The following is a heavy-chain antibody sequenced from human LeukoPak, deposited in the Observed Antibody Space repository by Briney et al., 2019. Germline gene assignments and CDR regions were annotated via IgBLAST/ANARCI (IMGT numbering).Heavy chain of an antibody. CDR3: ARVLGYDSIGYHSDYMDV. D-gene: IGHD3-22*01. J-gene: IGHJ6*03. CDR2: IYSGDST. V-gene: IGHV3-53*01. Sequence: GGSLRLSCAASGLTVSSNYMSWVRQAPGKGLEWVSVIYSGDSTYYADSVKGRFTISRDNSKNTVYLQMNSLRAEDTAVYYWARVLGYDSIGYHSDYMDVWGKGTTVTVSS. CDR1: GLTVSSNY.